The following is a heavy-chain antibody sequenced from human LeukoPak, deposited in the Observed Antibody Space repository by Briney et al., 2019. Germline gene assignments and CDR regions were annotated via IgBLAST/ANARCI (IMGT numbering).Heavy chain of an antibody. CDR1: GGSISSYY. CDR3: AGAVAGPFDY. Sequence: PSEALSLTCTVSGGSISSYYWSWIRQPPGKGLEWIGYIYYSGSTNYNPSLKSRVTISVDTSKNQFSLKLSSVTAADTAVYYCAGAVAGPFDYWGQGTLVTVSS. V-gene: IGHV4-59*01. D-gene: IGHD6-19*01. CDR2: IYYSGST. J-gene: IGHJ4*02.